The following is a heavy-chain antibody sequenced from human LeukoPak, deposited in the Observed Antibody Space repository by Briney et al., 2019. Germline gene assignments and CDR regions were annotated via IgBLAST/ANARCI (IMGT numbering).Heavy chain of an antibody. D-gene: IGHD6-13*01. CDR1: GGSVSSSSYF. CDR3: ARASIAAAGTIWFDP. J-gene: IGHJ5*02. Sequence: SETLSLTCTVSGGSVSSSSYFWGWIRQPPGKGLEWIGTMFYSGSTHYYPSLKSRVTISVDTSKNQFFLKLSSVTAADTAVYYCARASIAAAGTIWFDPWGQGTLVTVSS. CDR2: MFYSGST. V-gene: IGHV4-39*01.